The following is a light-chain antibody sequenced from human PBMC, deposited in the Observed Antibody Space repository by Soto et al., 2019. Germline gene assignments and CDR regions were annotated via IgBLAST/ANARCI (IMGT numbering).Light chain of an antibody. CDR3: QQANTFPLT. V-gene: IGKV1-12*01. CDR2: AAS. CDR1: QSISNW. Sequence: DIQMTQSPSSVSASVGDRVTITCRASQSISNWLAWYQQKPGKAHKLLIYAASSLQSGVPSRFSGSGSGTDFTLTINSLPPEDFETYYCQQANTFPLTFGQETKLDIK. J-gene: IGKJ2*01.